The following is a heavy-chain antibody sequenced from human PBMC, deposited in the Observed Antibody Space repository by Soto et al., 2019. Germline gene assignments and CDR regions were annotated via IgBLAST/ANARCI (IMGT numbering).Heavy chain of an antibody. Sequence: SETLSLTCTVSGGSINSYYWSWIRQLPGKGLEWIGYIYYSGSTNYTPSLKSRVTISVDSSKNEVSLKLNSVTAADTAVYYCARGRWELPFWGQGTPVTVSS. CDR1: GGSINSYY. D-gene: IGHD1-7*01. CDR3: ARGRWELPF. V-gene: IGHV4-59*01. CDR2: IYYSGST. J-gene: IGHJ4*02.